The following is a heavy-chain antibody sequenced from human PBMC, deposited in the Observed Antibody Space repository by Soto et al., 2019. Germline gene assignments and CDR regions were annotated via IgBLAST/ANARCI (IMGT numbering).Heavy chain of an antibody. CDR3: ASLGYCSSTSCYRGDY. V-gene: IGHV4-34*01. CDR1: GGSFSGYY. J-gene: IGHJ4*02. Sequence: QVQLQQWGAGLLKPSETLSLTCAVYGGSFSGYYWSWIRQPPGKGLEWIGEINHSGSTNYNPSLKSRVTISVDTSKNEFSLKLSSGTDADTAVYYCASLGYCSSTSCYRGDYWGQGTLVTVSS. D-gene: IGHD2-2*01. CDR2: INHSGST.